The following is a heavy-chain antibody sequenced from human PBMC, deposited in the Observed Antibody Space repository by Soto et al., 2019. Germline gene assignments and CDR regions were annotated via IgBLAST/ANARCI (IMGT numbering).Heavy chain of an antibody. CDR2: IYPGDSDT. D-gene: IGHD6-6*01. J-gene: IGHJ6*02. Sequence: PGESLKISCKGSGYSFTSYWIGWVRQMPGKGLEWMGIIYPGDSDTRYSPSFQGQVTISADKSISTAYLQWSSLKASDTAMYYCARHVSIAARQGYYYYGMDVWGQGTTVTVSS. V-gene: IGHV5-51*01. CDR1: GYSFTSYW. CDR3: ARHVSIAARQGYYYYGMDV.